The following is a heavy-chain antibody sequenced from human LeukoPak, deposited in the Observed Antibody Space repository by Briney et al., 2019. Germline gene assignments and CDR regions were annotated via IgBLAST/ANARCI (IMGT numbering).Heavy chain of an antibody. Sequence: SETLSLTCTVSGGSISSSTYYWGWLRQPPGKGLEWIGSIYSSGSTYYNPSLKSRVTISVDTSKNQFSLKLSSVTAADTAVYYCASQGGEFWSGLYYFDYCGQGTLVTVSS. D-gene: IGHD3-3*01. CDR1: GGSISSSTYY. J-gene: IGHJ4*02. CDR3: ASQGGEFWSGLYYFDY. V-gene: IGHV4-39*01. CDR2: IYSSGST.